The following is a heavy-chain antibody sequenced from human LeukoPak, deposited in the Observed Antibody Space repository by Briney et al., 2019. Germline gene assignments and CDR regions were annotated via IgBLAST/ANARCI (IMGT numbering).Heavy chain of an antibody. D-gene: IGHD4-11*01. Sequence: SQTLSLTCAISGDSVSSHNAAWNWIRQSPSRGVEWLGRTYFGSRWYYDYAVSEKSRISINPDTSKNQVSLQLKSVTPEDTAVYYCARGWDPYSSSLDYWGQGTLVTVSS. CDR2: TYFGSRWYY. V-gene: IGHV6-1*01. CDR3: ARGWDPYSSSLDY. J-gene: IGHJ4*02. CDR1: GDSVSSHNAA.